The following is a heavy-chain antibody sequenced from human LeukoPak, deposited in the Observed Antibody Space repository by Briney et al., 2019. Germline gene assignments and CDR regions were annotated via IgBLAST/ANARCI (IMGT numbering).Heavy chain of an antibody. J-gene: IGHJ4*02. CDR2: INPNSGGT. V-gene: IGHV1-2*02. CDR3: ARDGILRFLEWLDY. Sequence: GASVKVSCKASGYTFAGYYMHWVRQAPGQGLEWMGWINPNSGGTNYAQKFQGRVTMTRDTSISTAYMELSRLRSDDTAVYYCARDGILRFLEWLDYWGQGTLVTVSS. CDR1: GYTFAGYY. D-gene: IGHD3-3*01.